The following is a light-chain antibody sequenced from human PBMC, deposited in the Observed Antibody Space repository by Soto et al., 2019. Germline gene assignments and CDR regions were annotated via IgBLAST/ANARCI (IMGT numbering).Light chain of an antibody. CDR1: SDIGNYNL. Sequence: QSVLTAPASVSGSPGQSVTIPCSGSDIGNYNLVSWYQHRPGRAPKLLIFEVTMRPPGISDCFSGSKSASTASLTISVLQAQDEGDYYCASYAGSRTYVCGSGT. CDR3: ASYAGSRTYV. J-gene: IGLJ1*01. V-gene: IGLV2-23*02. CDR2: EVT.